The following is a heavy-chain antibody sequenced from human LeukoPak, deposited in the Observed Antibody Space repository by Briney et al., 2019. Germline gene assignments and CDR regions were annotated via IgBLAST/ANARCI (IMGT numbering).Heavy chain of an antibody. J-gene: IGHJ5*02. CDR3: ARLLGNHYYHSNPWFDP. CDR1: GGSISSSSYY. D-gene: IGHD3-22*01. Sequence: SETLSLTCTVSGGSISSSSYYWGWIRQPPGKGLKWIGSIYYSGSTYYNPSLKSRVTISVDTSKNQFSLKLSSVTAADTAVYYCARLLGNHYYHSNPWFDPWGQGTLVTVSS. V-gene: IGHV4-39*01. CDR2: IYYSGST.